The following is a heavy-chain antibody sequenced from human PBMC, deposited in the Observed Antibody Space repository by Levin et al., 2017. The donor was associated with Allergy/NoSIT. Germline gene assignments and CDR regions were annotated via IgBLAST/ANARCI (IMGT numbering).Heavy chain of an antibody. V-gene: IGHV3-33*01. CDR3: ARDSGPTSGSGDY. J-gene: IGHJ4*02. Sequence: GGSLRLSCAASGFTFSSYGMHWVRQAPGKGLEWVAVIWYDGSNKYYADSVKGRFTISRDNSKNTLYLQMNSLRAEDTAVYYCARDSGPTSGSGDYWGQGTLVTVSS. CDR2: IWYDGSNK. D-gene: IGHD3-10*01. CDR1: GFTFSSYG.